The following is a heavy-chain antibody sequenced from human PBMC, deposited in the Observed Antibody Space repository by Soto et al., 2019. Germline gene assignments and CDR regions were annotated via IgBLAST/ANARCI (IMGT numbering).Heavy chain of an antibody. CDR2: IRSKAYGGTT. CDR3: TRAGGGRYYYYYMDV. J-gene: IGHJ6*03. D-gene: IGHD2-15*01. V-gene: IGHV3-49*03. CDR1: GFTFGDYA. Sequence: GGSLRLSCTASGFTFGDYAMSWFRQAPGKGLEWVGFIRSKAYGGTTEYAASVKGRFTISRDDSKSIAYLQMNSLKTEDTAVYYCTRAGGGRYYYYYMDVWGKGTTVTVSS.